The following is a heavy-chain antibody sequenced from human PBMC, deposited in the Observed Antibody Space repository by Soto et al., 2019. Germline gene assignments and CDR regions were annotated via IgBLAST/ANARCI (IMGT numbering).Heavy chain of an antibody. Sequence: SETLSLTCTVSGGSISSYYWSWIRQPPGKGPEWVGYIYYSGSTNYNPSLKSRVAISVDTSKNQFSLKLSSVTAADTAVYYCARGKGIRFDPWGQGTLVTVSS. CDR2: IYYSGST. D-gene: IGHD2-21*01. V-gene: IGHV4-59*01. CDR1: GGSISSYY. CDR3: ARGKGIRFDP. J-gene: IGHJ5*02.